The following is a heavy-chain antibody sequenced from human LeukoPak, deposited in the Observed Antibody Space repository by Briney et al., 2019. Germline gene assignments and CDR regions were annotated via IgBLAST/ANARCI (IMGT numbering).Heavy chain of an antibody. CDR2: IIPIFGTA. D-gene: IGHD3-10*01. J-gene: IGHJ4*02. Sequence: GASVKVSCKASGGTFSSYAISWVRQAPGQGLEWMVRIIPIFGTANYAQKFQGRVTITTDESTSTAYMELSSLRSEDTAVYYCAREGRRITMVRGVNYFDYWGQGTLVTVSS. CDR1: GGTFSSYA. CDR3: AREGRRITMVRGVNYFDY. V-gene: IGHV1-69*05.